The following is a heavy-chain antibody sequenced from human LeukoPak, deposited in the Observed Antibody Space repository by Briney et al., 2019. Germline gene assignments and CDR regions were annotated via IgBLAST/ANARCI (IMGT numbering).Heavy chain of an antibody. CDR1: GFTFSSYS. D-gene: IGHD3-22*01. CDR3: ARDLLDSSGYRNSPGAFDI. V-gene: IGHV3-48*01. Sequence: GGSLRLSCAASGFTFSSYSMNWVRQAPGKGLEWVSYISSSSSTIYYADSVKGQFTISRDNAKNSLYLQMNSLRAEDTAVYYCARDLLDSSGYRNSPGAFDIWGQGTMVTVSS. J-gene: IGHJ3*02. CDR2: ISSSSSTI.